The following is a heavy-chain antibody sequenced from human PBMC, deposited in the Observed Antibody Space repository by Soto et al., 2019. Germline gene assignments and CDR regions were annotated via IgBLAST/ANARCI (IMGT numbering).Heavy chain of an antibody. Sequence: ETLSLTCTVSGGSMSPYYWSWIRQPPGKGLEWIGYIYYTGSTSYNPSLKSRVTISVDTSKTQFSLKLSSVTAADTALYYCARSFYESSGYYPLWGQGTLVTVSS. V-gene: IGHV4-59*01. J-gene: IGHJ4*02. CDR2: IYYTGST. D-gene: IGHD3-22*01. CDR3: ARSFYESSGYYPL. CDR1: GGSMSPYY.